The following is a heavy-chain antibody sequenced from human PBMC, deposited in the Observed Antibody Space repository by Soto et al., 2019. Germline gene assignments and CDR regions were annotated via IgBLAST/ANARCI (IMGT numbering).Heavy chain of an antibody. CDR3: TNGRRQKHPLD. Sequence: GGSLRLSCAASGFTFSNYVMQWVRQAPGKGLEWVAVISYDGSSKFYADSEGRFTISRDNSKNTLYLQMNSLRAEDTAVYYRTNGRRQKHPLDWRQGTLVSVS. J-gene: IGHJ4*02. CDR2: ISYDGSSK. D-gene: IGHD6-13*01. V-gene: IGHV3-30*18. CDR1: GFTFSNYV.